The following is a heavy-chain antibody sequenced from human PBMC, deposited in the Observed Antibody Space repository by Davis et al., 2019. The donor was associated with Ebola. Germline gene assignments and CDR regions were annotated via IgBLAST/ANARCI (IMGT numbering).Heavy chain of an antibody. CDR1: GGTFSSYA. CDR3: ARAYGDYVTSLWFDP. V-gene: IGHV1-69*13. D-gene: IGHD4-17*01. Sequence: SVKVSCKASGGTFSSYAISWVRQAPGQGLEWMGGIIPIFGTANYAQKFQGRVTITADESTSTAYMELSSLRSEDTAVYYCARAYGDYVTSLWFDPWGQGTLVTVSS. CDR2: IIPIFGTA. J-gene: IGHJ5*02.